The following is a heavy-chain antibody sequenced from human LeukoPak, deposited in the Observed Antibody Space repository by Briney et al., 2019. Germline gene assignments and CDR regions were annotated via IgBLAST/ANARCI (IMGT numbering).Heavy chain of an antibody. J-gene: IGHJ4*02. CDR1: GFTFSDYY. CDR3: VNRYDKSGYDFDY. D-gene: IGHD3-22*01. Sequence: GGSLRLSCAASGFTFSDYYMSWIRQAPGKGLEWVSAIKSGGGTYYADSVKGRFTISRDNSKNTVYLEMNSLRGEDTAIYYCVNRYDKSGYDFDYWGQGTLVTVSS. V-gene: IGHV3-53*01. CDR2: IKSGGGT.